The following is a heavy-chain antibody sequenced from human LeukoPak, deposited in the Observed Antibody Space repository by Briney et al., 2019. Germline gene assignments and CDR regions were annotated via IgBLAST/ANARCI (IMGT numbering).Heavy chain of an antibody. J-gene: IGHJ6*03. Sequence: SETLSPTCSVSGGSIRSGDHHWAWVRQPPGKGLEFIGSLDESGRPYYNRPLKSRVSISGDTSGKQFSLNLTSVTAADTAVYFCARDLGGYPFFMDVWGRGTTVIVSS. V-gene: IGHV4-39*07. CDR1: GGSIRSGDHH. CDR3: ARDLGGYPFFMDV. D-gene: IGHD2-15*01. CDR2: LDESGRP.